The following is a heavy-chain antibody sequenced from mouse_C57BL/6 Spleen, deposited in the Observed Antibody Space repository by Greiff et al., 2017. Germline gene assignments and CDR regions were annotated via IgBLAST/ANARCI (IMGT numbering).Heavy chain of an antibody. D-gene: IGHD1-1*01. J-gene: IGHJ2*01. CDR2: IDPEDGET. V-gene: IGHV14-2*01. Sequence: EVKLMESGAELVKPGASVKLSCTASGFNIKDYYMHWVKQRTEQGLEWIGRIDPEDGETKYAPKFQGKATITADTSSNTAYLQLSSLTSEDTAVYYCARRPRPCYGSSSFDYWGQGTTLTVSS. CDR3: ARRPRPCYGSSSFDY. CDR1: GFNIKDYY.